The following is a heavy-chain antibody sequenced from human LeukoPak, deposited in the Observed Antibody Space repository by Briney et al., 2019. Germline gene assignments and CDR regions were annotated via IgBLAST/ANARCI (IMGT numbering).Heavy chain of an antibody. CDR1: EFTFSSYA. Sequence: GGSLRLSCAASEFTFSSYAMSWVRQAPGKGLEWVSAISGSGGRTYYAESVKGRFTISRDNSKNTLHLQMNSLRAEDTAVYYCARDESLGGWQTLNYFDYWGQGTLVTVSS. CDR2: ISGSGGRT. J-gene: IGHJ4*02. D-gene: IGHD3-10*01. CDR3: ARDESLGGWQTLNYFDY. V-gene: IGHV3-23*01.